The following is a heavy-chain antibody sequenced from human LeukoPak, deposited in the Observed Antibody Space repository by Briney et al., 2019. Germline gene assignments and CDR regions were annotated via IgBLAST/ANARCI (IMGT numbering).Heavy chain of an antibody. J-gene: IGHJ4*02. CDR3: ARRDGNTFEY. CDR1: GYSFSSYW. D-gene: IGHD4-23*01. CDR2: IYPGDSNT. Sequence: GESLKISCQGSGYSFSSYWIGWVRQMPGKGLEWMGIIYPGDSNTRYSPSFQGQVTMSADKSISTAYLQWSSLKASDTAIYYCARRDGNTFEYWGQGSLVTVSS. V-gene: IGHV5-51*01.